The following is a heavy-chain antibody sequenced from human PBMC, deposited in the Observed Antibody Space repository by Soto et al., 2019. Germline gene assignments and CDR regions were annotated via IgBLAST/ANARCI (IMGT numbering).Heavy chain of an antibody. Sequence: EVQLLESGGGLVQPGGSLRLSCSASGFSFGSNSMAWVRQAPGKGLEWVSSISDTAHRIFHADSVKGRFTISRDNSMNSLYLQMNSLRAEDTALSYCVILALGKFDFWGQGTLVIVSS. J-gene: IGHJ4*02. CDR2: ISDTAHRI. D-gene: IGHD1-26*01. V-gene: IGHV3-23*01. CDR1: GFSFGSNS. CDR3: VILALGKFDF.